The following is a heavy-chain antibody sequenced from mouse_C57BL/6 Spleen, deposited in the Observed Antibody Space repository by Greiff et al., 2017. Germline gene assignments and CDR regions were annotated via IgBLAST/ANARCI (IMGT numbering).Heavy chain of an antibody. CDR2: ILPGSGST. J-gene: IGHJ4*01. Sequence: VQLQQSGAELMKPGASVKLSCKATGYTFTGYWIEWVKQRPGHGLEWIGEILPGSGSTNYNEKFKGKATFTADTSSTTAYMQLSSLTTEDSAIYYCARSEIYYGNYIYAMDYWGQGTSVTVSS. CDR1: GYTFTGYW. CDR3: ARSEIYYGNYIYAMDY. D-gene: IGHD2-1*01. V-gene: IGHV1-9*01.